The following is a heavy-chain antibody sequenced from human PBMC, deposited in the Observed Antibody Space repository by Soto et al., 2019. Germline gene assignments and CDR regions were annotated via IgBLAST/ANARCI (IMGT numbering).Heavy chain of an antibody. Sequence: ASVQVSCKASGYTFPSYGISWVRQAPGQGLEWMGWISAYNGNTNYAQKLQGRVTMTTDTSTSTAYMELRSLRSDDTAMYYCARAAVVVAATGPDYWPQGTPVTLSS. D-gene: IGHD2-15*01. CDR2: ISAYNGNT. CDR1: GYTFPSYG. V-gene: IGHV1-18*01. J-gene: IGHJ4*02. CDR3: ARAAVVVAATGPDY.